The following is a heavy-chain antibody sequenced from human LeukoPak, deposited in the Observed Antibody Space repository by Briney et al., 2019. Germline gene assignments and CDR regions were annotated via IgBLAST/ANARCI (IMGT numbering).Heavy chain of an antibody. CDR3: ARVRGYDAHFDY. V-gene: IGHV3-30*04. Sequence: GGSLRLSCAASGFTFSSYAMHWVRQAPGKGLEWVAVISYDGSNKYYADSVKGRFTISRDNSKNTLYLQMNSLRAEDTALYYCARVRGYDAHFDYWGQGILVTVSS. CDR1: GFTFSSYA. CDR2: ISYDGSNK. J-gene: IGHJ4*02. D-gene: IGHD5-12*01.